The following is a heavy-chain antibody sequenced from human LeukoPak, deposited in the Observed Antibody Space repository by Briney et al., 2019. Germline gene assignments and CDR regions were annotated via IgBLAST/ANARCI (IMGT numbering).Heavy chain of an antibody. CDR1: GFTFSNFW. Sequence: HTGGSLRLSCAASGFTFSNFWMHWVRQAPGKGLVWVSRINSDGSDTSYADSVKGRLTISRDNAKNTLYLQMNSLRDEDTAVYYCARDEGITRFDYWGQGTLVTVSS. CDR2: INSDGSDT. V-gene: IGHV3-74*01. CDR3: ARDEGITRFDY. J-gene: IGHJ4*02. D-gene: IGHD3-10*01.